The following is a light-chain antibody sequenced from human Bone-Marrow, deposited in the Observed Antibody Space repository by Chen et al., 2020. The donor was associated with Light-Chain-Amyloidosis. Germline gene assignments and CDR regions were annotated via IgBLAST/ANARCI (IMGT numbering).Light chain of an antibody. Sequence: EIVLTQSPGTLSLSPGEGANLSCTASQTISSHYLTWYQPRFGQAPRLLIDGSSSMATGIPDRFTGSGSGTDFTLTINRLEPEEFAMYYWQHYGTSPLTFGGGTKVEIK. CDR1: QTISSHY. CDR2: GSS. CDR3: QHYGTSPLT. J-gene: IGKJ4*01. V-gene: IGKV3-20*01.